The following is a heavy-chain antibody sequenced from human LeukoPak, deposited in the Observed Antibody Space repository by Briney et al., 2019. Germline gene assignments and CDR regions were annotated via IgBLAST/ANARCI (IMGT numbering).Heavy chain of an antibody. CDR1: GFTFSGYA. CDR2: ISGSGGST. CDR3: AKTDMIVVANDY. J-gene: IGHJ4*02. Sequence: GGSLRLSCAASGFTFSGYAMSWVRQAPGKGLEWVSAISGSGGSTYYADSVKGRFTISRDNSKNTLYLQMNSLRAEDTAVYYCAKTDMIVVANDYWGQGTLVTVSS. V-gene: IGHV3-23*01. D-gene: IGHD3-22*01.